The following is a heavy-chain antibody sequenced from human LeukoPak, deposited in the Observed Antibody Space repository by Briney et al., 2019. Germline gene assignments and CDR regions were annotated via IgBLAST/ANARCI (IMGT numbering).Heavy chain of an antibody. V-gene: IGHV3-53*01. D-gene: IGHD3-22*01. CDR2: IYSGGST. Sequence: GGSLRLSCAASGFTVSSNYMSWVRQAPGKGLEWVPVIYSGGSTYYADSVKGRFTISRDNSKNTLYLQMNSLRAEDTAVYYCARDNYYDSQPDWGQGTLVTVSS. J-gene: IGHJ4*02. CDR3: ARDNYYDSQPD. CDR1: GFTVSSNY.